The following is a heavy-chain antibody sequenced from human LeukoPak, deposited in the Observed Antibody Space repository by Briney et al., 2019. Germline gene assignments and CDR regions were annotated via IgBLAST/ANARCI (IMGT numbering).Heavy chain of an antibody. Sequence: GGSLRLSCAASGFTFSNYWMSWVRRAPGKGLEWVANIKQAGSEKDYVVSVKGRFTISRDNSKNSLYLQMNSLSVEDTAIYYCARHNRGGDWDYWGQGTLVTVSS. V-gene: IGHV3-7*01. CDR3: ARHNRGGDWDY. CDR1: GFTFSNYW. CDR2: IKQAGSEK. J-gene: IGHJ4*02. D-gene: IGHD3-16*01.